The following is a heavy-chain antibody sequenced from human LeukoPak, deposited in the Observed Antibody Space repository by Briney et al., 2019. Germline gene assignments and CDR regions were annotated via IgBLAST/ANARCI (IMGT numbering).Heavy chain of an antibody. CDR3: ARRRIVGSTDDAFDI. Sequence: GGSLRLSCAASGFTVSSKYMSWVRQVPGKGLEWVSVIYSGGSTYYADSVKGRFTISRDNSKNTLYLQMNSLRADDTAIYYCARRRIVGSTDDAFDIWGQGTMVTLSS. J-gene: IGHJ3*02. D-gene: IGHD1-26*01. CDR2: IYSGGST. CDR1: GFTVSSKY. V-gene: IGHV3-53*05.